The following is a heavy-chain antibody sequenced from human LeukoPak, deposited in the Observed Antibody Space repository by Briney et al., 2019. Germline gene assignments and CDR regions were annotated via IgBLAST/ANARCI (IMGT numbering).Heavy chain of an antibody. CDR2: INSDGSNK. CDR3: ASGLDSSSWKYGNWFDP. Sequence: GGSLRLSCAASGFTFSSYWMHWVRQAPGKGLVWVSLINSDGSNKTYADSVKGRFTISRDNAKNTLYLQMNSLRAEDTAVYYCASGLDSSSWKYGNWFDPWGQGTLVTVSS. CDR1: GFTFSSYW. J-gene: IGHJ5*02. V-gene: IGHV3-74*01. D-gene: IGHD6-13*01.